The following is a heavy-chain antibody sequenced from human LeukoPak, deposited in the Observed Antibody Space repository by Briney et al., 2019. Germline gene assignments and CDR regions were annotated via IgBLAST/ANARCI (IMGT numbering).Heavy chain of an antibody. CDR1: AYSISSGYY. CDR2: IYHSGST. J-gene: IGHJ4*02. D-gene: IGHD3-22*01. Sequence: SETLSLTCTVSAYSISSGYYWGWIRQPPGKGLEWIGSIYHSGSTYYNPSLKSRVTISVDTSQNQFSLKLSSVTAADTAVYYCARGFLYYYDSSGYYNKHYFDYWGQGTLVTVSS. CDR3: ARGFLYYYDSSGYYNKHYFDY. V-gene: IGHV4-38-2*02.